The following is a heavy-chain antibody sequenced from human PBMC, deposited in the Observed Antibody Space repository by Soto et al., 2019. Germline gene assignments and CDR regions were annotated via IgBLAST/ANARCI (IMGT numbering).Heavy chain of an antibody. CDR2: IYYNGST. V-gene: IGHV4-59*08. D-gene: IGHD4-17*01. CDR1: GASISSYY. Sequence: SETLSLTCTISGASISSYYWSWIRQTPGKGLEWIGYIYYNGSTNYNPSLKSRVTISVDTSKNQFSLKLSSVTAADTAVYYCASLLYYGDYVRYWGQGTLVTVSS. CDR3: ASLLYYGDYVRY. J-gene: IGHJ4*02.